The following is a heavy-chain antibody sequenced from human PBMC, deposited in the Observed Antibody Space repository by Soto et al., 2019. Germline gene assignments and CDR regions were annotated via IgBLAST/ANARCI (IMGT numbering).Heavy chain of an antibody. V-gene: IGHV4-39*01. CDR2: IYYSGST. Sequence: GTLSLTCTVSGGASSSSSYYWGWVRQPPGKGLEWIGSIYYSGSTYYNPSLKSRATISVDTSKNQFSLKLSSVTAADTAVYYCARIPTMVRGVFDYWGQGTLVTVSS. CDR3: ARIPTMVRGVFDY. J-gene: IGHJ4*02. D-gene: IGHD3-10*01. CDR1: GGASSSSSYY.